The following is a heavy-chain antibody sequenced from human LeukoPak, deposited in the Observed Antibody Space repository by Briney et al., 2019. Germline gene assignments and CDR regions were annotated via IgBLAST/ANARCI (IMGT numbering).Heavy chain of an antibody. CDR1: GYTFTSYD. V-gene: IGHV1-8*01. CDR3: ARGGELRFLEWLLYRPYYYDGIDV. Sequence: ASVTVSCTASGYTFTSYDINWVRQATGQGLEWMGCMNPNSGNTGYAQKFQGRVTMTRNTSISIVYMAMSSLRSEDTAVYYCARGGELRFLEWLLYRPYYYDGIDVWGQGTTVTASS. CDR2: MNPNSGNT. D-gene: IGHD3-3*01. J-gene: IGHJ6*02.